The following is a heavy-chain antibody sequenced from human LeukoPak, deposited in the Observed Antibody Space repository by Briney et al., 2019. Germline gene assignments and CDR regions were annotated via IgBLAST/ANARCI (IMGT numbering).Heavy chain of an antibody. J-gene: IGHJ4*02. CDR2: ISDSGST. D-gene: IGHD5-18*01. CDR3: ARDRGGYTYSHDY. V-gene: IGHV4-39*07. Sequence: SETLSLTCTVSDGSISSSSYYWSWIRQPPGKGLEYIGSISDSGSTYYNPSLKNRVTLSINMSKNQFSLKLSSVTAADTAVYYCARDRGGYTYSHDYWGQGTLVTVSS. CDR1: DGSISSSSYY.